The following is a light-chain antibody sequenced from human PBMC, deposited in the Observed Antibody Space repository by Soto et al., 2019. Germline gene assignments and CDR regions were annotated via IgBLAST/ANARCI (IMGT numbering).Light chain of an antibody. V-gene: IGLV4-69*01. CDR1: SGHSSYA. Sequence: QLVLTQSPSASASLGASVKLTCTLSSGHSSYAIAWHQQQPEKGPRYLMKLDSDGSHTKGDAIPDRFSGSSSGAERYLTISXXXXXXXADYYCQTWGTGIHVVFGGGTKLT. CDR3: QTWGTGIHVV. CDR2: LDSDGSH. J-gene: IGLJ2*01.